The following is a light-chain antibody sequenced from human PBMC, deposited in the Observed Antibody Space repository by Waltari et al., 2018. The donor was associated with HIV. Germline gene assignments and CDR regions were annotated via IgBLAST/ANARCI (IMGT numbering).Light chain of an antibody. CDR1: RSNIGAGYD. V-gene: IGLV1-40*01. CDR2: DNN. J-gene: IGLJ2*01. CDR3: QSYDSSLSGVL. Sequence: QSVLTQPPSVSAAPGQRVTISCTGSRSNIGAGYDVHWYQHLPGTAPKLLIYDNNNRPSGVPDRFSGSKSGTSASLAITGLQAEDEADYYCQSYDSSLSGVLFGGGTKLTVL.